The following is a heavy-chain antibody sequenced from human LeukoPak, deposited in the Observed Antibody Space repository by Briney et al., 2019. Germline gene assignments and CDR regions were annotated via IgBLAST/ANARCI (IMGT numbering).Heavy chain of an antibody. V-gene: IGHV3-64D*06. CDR1: GFTLESYL. CDR3: VKRDYCVMVV. J-gene: IGHJ6*02. Sequence: GGSLRPSCSAAGFTLESYLMHWVSQAPGKGLEFVSAISSNGGSTYYADSVKGRLTISRDNSKNTLYLQMSSLRAEDTALYYCVKRDYCVMVVLCQPSTLTVSS. CDR2: ISSNGGST.